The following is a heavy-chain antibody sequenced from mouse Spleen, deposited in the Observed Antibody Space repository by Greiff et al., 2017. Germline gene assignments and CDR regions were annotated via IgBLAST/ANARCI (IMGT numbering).Heavy chain of an antibody. CDR1: GYTFTDYN. D-gene: IGHD2-12*01. CDR2: INPNNGGT. V-gene: IGHV1-22*01. CDR3: ARMDYSQRGGFAY. Sequence: EVKLMESGPELVKPGASVKMSCMASGYTFTDYNMHWVKQSHGKSLEWIGYINPNNGGTSYNQKFKGKATLTVNKSSSTAYMELRSLTSEDSAVYYCARMDYSQRGGFAYWGQGTLVTVSA. J-gene: IGHJ3*01.